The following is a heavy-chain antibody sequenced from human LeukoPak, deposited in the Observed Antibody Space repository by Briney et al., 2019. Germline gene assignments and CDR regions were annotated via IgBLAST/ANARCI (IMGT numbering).Heavy chain of an antibody. CDR1: GYTFTGYY. V-gene: IGHV1-2*02. CDR3: AMDPTTRYYGMGV. D-gene: IGHD1-7*01. Sequence: ASVKVSCKASGYTFTGYYMHWVRQAPGQGLEWMGWINPNSGGTNYAQKFQGRVTMTRDTSISTAYMELSRLRSDDTAVYYCAMDPTTRYYGMGVWGQGTTVTVSS. J-gene: IGHJ6*02. CDR2: INPNSGGT.